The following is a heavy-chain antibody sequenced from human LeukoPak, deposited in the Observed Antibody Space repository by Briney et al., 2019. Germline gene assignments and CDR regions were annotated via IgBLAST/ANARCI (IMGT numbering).Heavy chain of an antibody. CDR3: ARAQSLGLGMGGYLDY. D-gene: IGHD7-27*01. Sequence: GGSLRLSCAASGFTFSSYSMNWVRQAPGKGLEWVSSISSSSSYIYYADSVKGRFTISRDNAKNSLYLQMNSLRAEDTAVYYCARAQSLGLGMGGYLDYWGQGTLVTVSS. J-gene: IGHJ4*02. CDR1: GFTFSSYS. V-gene: IGHV3-21*04. CDR2: ISSSSSYI.